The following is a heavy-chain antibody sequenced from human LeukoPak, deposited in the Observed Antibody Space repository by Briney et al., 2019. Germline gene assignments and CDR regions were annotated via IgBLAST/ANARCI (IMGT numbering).Heavy chain of an antibody. Sequence: GGSLRLSCAASGFTFSDYYMSWIRLAPGKGLEWVSYISSSGSTIYYADSVKGRFTISRDNAKNSLYLQMNSLRAEDTAVYYCARDLAPYYYDSSGYNDYWGQGTLVTVSS. CDR3: ARDLAPYYYDSSGYNDY. D-gene: IGHD3-22*01. J-gene: IGHJ4*02. V-gene: IGHV3-11*01. CDR1: GFTFSDYY. CDR2: ISSSGSTI.